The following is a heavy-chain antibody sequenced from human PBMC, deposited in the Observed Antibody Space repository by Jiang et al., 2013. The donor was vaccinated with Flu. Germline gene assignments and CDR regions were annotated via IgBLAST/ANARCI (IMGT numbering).Heavy chain of an antibody. CDR1: GFTFSNAW. J-gene: IGHJ4*02. CDR3: TTDIKVLTGFKDY. CDR2: IKSKTDGGTT. V-gene: IGHV3-15*01. D-gene: IGHD3-9*01. Sequence: QLLESGGGLVKPGGSLRLSCAASGFTFSNAWMSWVRQAPGKGLEWVGRIKSKTDGGTTDYAAPVKGRFTISRDDSKNTLYLQMNSLKTEDTAVYYCTTDIKVLTGFKDYWGQGTLVTVSS.